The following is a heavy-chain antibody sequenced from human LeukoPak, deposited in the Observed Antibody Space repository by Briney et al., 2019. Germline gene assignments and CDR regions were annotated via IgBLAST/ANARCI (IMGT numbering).Heavy chain of an antibody. CDR1: GGSISSGGYY. Sequence: PSQTLSLTCTLSGGSISSGGYYWSWIRQHPGEGLEWIVNIYYSGSTYYNPSLKSRLTISVDTSKNQFSLKLSSVTAADTAVYYCARALGSSGYGWFDPWGQGTLVTVSS. CDR3: ARALGSSGYGWFDP. CDR2: IYYSGST. V-gene: IGHV4-31*03. J-gene: IGHJ5*02. D-gene: IGHD3-22*01.